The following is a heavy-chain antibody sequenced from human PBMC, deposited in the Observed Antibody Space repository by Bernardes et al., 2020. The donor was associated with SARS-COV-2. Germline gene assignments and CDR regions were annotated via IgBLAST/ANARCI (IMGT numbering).Heavy chain of an antibody. CDR2: LYTSGST. CDR3: ARDSNWFDP. CDR1: GGSISSYY. V-gene: IGHV4-4*07. Sequence: SETLSLTCTVSGGSISSYYWSWIRQPAGTGLEWIGRLYTSGSTNYNPSLKSRVTMSVDTSKNQFSLKLTSVTAADTAVYYCARDSNWFDPWGQGTLVTVSS. J-gene: IGHJ5*02.